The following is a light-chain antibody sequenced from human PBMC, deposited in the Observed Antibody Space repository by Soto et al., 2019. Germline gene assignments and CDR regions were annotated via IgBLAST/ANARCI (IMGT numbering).Light chain of an antibody. CDR1: RGVSSY. J-gene: IGKJ4*01. CDR3: QQRSNWPPLT. V-gene: IGKV3-11*01. CDR2: DAS. Sequence: PGERATLSCRASRGVSSYLAWYQQKPGQAPRLLIYDASNRATGIPARFSGSGSGTDFTLTISSLEPEDFAVYYCQQRSNWPPLTFGGGTKVEIK.